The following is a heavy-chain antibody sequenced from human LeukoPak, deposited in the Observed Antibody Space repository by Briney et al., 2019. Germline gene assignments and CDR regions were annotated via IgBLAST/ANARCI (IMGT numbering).Heavy chain of an antibody. CDR2: INYNGETT. J-gene: IGHJ3*02. CDR3: ARVTVRHAFDI. CDR1: GFTFSSYE. V-gene: IGHV3-48*03. Sequence: PGGSLRLSCAASGFTFSSYEMNWVRQAPGKGLEWVSYINYNGETTYYADSVKGRFTISRDNAKNSLYLQMNSLRAEDTAVYYCARVTVRHAFDIWGQGTMVTVSS. D-gene: IGHD4-17*01.